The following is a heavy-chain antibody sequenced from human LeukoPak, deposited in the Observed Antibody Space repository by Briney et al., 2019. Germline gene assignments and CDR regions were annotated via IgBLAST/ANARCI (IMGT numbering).Heavy chain of an antibody. D-gene: IGHD5-24*01. CDR3: ARGLLDGYTHPAAFDI. CDR1: GGSISSYY. Sequence: PSETLSLTCTVSGGSISSYYWSWLRQPPGKGLEWFGYIYYSGSTNYSPSHKSRVTISVDTSKNQFSLKLRSVTAADTAVYYCARGLLDGYTHPAAFDIWGQGTMVTVSS. CDR2: IYYSGST. V-gene: IGHV4-59*01. J-gene: IGHJ3*02.